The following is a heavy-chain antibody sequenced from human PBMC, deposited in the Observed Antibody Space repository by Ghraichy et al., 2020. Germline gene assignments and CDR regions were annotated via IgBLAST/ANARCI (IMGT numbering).Heavy chain of an antibody. V-gene: IGHV3-73*01. Sequence: GGSLRLSCAASGFTFSGSAMHWVRQASGKGLEWVCLIRSKANSYATAYTASVKIRFTISRYDSKNTAYLQMNSLKTVDTAVYYCTRQQAEFWSGYDSGYWGQGTLVTVSS. CDR2: IRSKANSYAT. CDR1: GFTFSGSA. J-gene: IGHJ4*02. D-gene: IGHD3-3*01. CDR3: TRQQAEFWSGYDSGY.